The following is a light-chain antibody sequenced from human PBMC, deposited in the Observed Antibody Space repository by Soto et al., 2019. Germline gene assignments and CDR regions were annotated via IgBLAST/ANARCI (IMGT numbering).Light chain of an antibody. J-gene: IGKJ4*01. CDR1: QSVGSSY. CDR2: GAS. V-gene: IGKV3-20*01. Sequence: EIVLTQSPGTLSLSPGERATLSCRASQSVGSSYLAGYQQRPGQAPRLLIYGASSRATGIPDRFGGSGSGTDFTLTISRLEPEDFAVYYCQQYDSSPLTFGGGTNVEIK. CDR3: QQYDSSPLT.